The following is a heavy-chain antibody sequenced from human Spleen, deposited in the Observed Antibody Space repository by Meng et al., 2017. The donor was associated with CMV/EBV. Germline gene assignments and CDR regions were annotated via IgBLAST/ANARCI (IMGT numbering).Heavy chain of an antibody. J-gene: IGHJ4*02. CDR3: ARIEGTGTIDY. Sequence: SETLSLTCTVSGDSISNYYWSWIRQPPGKGLEWIGQIYYSGSTNYNPSLKSRVTISVDTSKNHFSLKLRSVTAADSAVYYCARIEGTGTIDYWGQGTLVTVSS. CDR1: GDSISNYY. D-gene: IGHD1-1*01. CDR2: IYYSGST. V-gene: IGHV4-59*01.